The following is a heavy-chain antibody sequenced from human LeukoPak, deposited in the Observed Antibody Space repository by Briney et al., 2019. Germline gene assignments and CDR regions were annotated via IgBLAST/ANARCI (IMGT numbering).Heavy chain of an antibody. CDR2: IQSDGSTT. CDR1: GFTFGSNW. J-gene: IGHJ3*02. Sequence: GGSLRLSCAASGFTFGSNWMHWVRQAPGKGLVWVSRIQSDGSTTSYADSVKGRFTISRDDAKSTLYLQMNSLRAEDTAVYYCARDGYYYNNSGYYAFDIWGQGTMVTVSS. V-gene: IGHV3-74*01. D-gene: IGHD3-22*01. CDR3: ARDGYYYNNSGYYAFDI.